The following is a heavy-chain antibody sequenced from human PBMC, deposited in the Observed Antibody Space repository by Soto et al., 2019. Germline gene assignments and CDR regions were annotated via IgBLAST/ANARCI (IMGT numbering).Heavy chain of an antibody. CDR2: ISSSSSYI. CDR1: GFTFSSYS. J-gene: IGHJ4*02. CDR3: ASEGAIPQGIDY. Sequence: EVQLVESGGGLVKPGGSLRLSCAASGFTFSSYSMNWVRQAPGKGLEWVSSISSSSSYIYYADSVKGRFTISRDNAKNSLYLQMNSLKAEDTAVYYCASEGAIPQGIDYWGQGTLVTVSS. D-gene: IGHD1-26*01. V-gene: IGHV3-21*01.